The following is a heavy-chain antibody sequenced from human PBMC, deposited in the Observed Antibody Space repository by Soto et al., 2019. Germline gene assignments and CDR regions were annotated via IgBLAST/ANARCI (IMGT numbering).Heavy chain of an antibody. V-gene: IGHV1-69*02. CDR3: ARGQESELDY. CDR1: GGTFSSYT. Sequence: QVQLVQSGAEVKKPGSSVKVSCKASGGTFSSYTISWVRQAPGQGLEWMGRIIPILGIANYAQKFQGRVTNTADKSTSTPYMELSSLRSEDTAVYYCARGQESELDYWGQGTLVTVSS. CDR2: IIPILGIA. J-gene: IGHJ4*02.